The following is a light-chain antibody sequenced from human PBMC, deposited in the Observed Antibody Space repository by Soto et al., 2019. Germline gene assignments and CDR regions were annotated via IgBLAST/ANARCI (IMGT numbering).Light chain of an antibody. Sequence: SYELTQSPSVSVSPGQTASITCSGDKLGDKYACWYQQKPGQSPVLVIYQNNKRPSGIPERFSGSNSGNTATLTISGTQAMDEADYYCQAWASSTGVFGTGTKLTVL. CDR2: QNN. J-gene: IGLJ1*01. CDR1: KLGDKY. CDR3: QAWASSTGV. V-gene: IGLV3-1*01.